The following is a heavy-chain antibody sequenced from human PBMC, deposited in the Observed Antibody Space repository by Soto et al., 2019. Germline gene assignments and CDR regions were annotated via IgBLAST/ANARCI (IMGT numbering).Heavy chain of an antibody. Sequence: GGSLRLSCTASGFTFSSYAMNWVRQAPGKGLEWVSVISGSGGSTYYADSVKGRFTISRDNSKNTLYLQMNSLRAEDTAVYYCAKDQSGYDLGGFDYWGQGPLVTVYS. CDR3: AKDQSGYDLGGFDY. CDR2: ISGSGGST. J-gene: IGHJ4*02. D-gene: IGHD5-12*01. CDR1: GFTFSSYA. V-gene: IGHV3-23*01.